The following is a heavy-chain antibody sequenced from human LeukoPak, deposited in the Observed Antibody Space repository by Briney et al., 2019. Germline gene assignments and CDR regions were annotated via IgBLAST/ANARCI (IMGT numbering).Heavy chain of an antibody. J-gene: IGHJ4*02. D-gene: IGHD3-10*01. V-gene: IGHV3-30*07. CDR3: ARDSKPKRITMVREAY. Sequence: DSVKGRFTISRDNAKNTLYLQMNSLRAEDTAVYYCARDSKPKRITMVREAYWGQGTLVTVSS.